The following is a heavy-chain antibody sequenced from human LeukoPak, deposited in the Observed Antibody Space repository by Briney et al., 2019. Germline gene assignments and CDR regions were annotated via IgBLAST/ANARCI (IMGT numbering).Heavy chain of an antibody. CDR1: GFIVSSNY. V-gene: IGHV3-23*01. J-gene: IGHJ6*02. D-gene: IGHD3-10*01. CDR3: TKRGITMVRGVMTGGMDV. CDR2: ISGSGGSI. Sequence: GGSLRLSCAGSGFIVSSNYMRWVRQAPGKGLEWVSGISGSGGSIYYADSVKGRFTISRDNSKNTLYLQMNSLRAEDTAVYYCTKRGITMVRGVMTGGMDVWGQGTTVTVSS.